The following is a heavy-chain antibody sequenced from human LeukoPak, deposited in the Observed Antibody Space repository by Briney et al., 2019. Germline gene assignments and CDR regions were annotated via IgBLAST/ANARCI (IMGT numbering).Heavy chain of an antibody. V-gene: IGHV3-21*01. CDR1: GLTFSSYS. Sequence: GGSLRLSCAASGLTFSSYSMNWVRQAPGKGLVWVSSISSSSSYIYYADSVKGRFTISRDNAKNSLYLQMNSLRAEDTAVYYCVVVPAADHAFDIWGQGTMVTVSS. CDR2: ISSSSSYI. CDR3: VVVPAADHAFDI. D-gene: IGHD2-2*01. J-gene: IGHJ3*02.